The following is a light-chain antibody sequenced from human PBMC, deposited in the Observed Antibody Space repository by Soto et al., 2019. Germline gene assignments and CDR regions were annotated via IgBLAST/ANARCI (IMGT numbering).Light chain of an antibody. V-gene: IGKV3-20*01. CDR3: QHYARSVGT. Sequence: EIVLTXSPXTXSLSXGXXATXSCXASXXASXSYFAWYQQKPGQAPRLLISGASNRATGIPDRFSGSGSGTDFTLTISRLEPEDFAVYYCQHYARSVGTFGQGTRVEIK. J-gene: IGKJ1*01. CDR1: XXASXSY. CDR2: GAS.